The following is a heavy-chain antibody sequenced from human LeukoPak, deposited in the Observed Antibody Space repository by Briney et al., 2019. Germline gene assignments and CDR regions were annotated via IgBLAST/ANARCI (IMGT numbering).Heavy chain of an antibody. J-gene: IGHJ5*02. Sequence: SETLSLTCTVSGGSISSTNSYWGWVRQPPGKGLEWIGSIYYSGSTYYNPSLRSRVAISVDTSKNHFSLKLSSVAAADTAVYYCARDPTAAGRGAWFDPWGQGTLVTVSS. V-gene: IGHV4-39*02. CDR2: IYYSGST. D-gene: IGHD6-13*01. CDR1: GGSISSTNSY. CDR3: ARDPTAAGRGAWFDP.